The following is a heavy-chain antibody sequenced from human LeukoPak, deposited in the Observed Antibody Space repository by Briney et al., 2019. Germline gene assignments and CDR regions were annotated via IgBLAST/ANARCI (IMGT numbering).Heavy chain of an antibody. Sequence: GGSLRLSCAASGYTFSTYTINWVRQAPGKGLEWVSSISSSSNNTNYADTVKGRFTISRDNAMNSVHLQINSLRVDDTAVYYCARGYQRPDYWGQGTLITVSS. CDR3: ARGYQRPDY. V-gene: IGHV3-21*01. CDR2: ISSSSNNT. CDR1: GYTFSTYT. J-gene: IGHJ4*02. D-gene: IGHD2-2*01.